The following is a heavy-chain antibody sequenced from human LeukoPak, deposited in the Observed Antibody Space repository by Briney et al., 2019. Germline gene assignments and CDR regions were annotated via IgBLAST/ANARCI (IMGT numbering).Heavy chain of an antibody. CDR3: ARLSDSGWYGSFDY. CDR2: IYYRGST. CDR1: GDSISSSNFY. V-gene: IGHV4-39*01. D-gene: IGHD6-19*01. Sequence: SETLSLTCTVSGDSISSSNFYWGWIRQPPGKGLEWIGTIYYRGSTYYNPSLKSRVTISVDTSENQFSLKLSSATAADTAVYYCARLSDSGWYGSFDYWGQGTLVTVSS. J-gene: IGHJ4*02.